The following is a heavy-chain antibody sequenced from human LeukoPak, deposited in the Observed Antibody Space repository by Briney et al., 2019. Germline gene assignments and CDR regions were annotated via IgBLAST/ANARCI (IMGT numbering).Heavy chain of an antibody. J-gene: IGHJ3*02. V-gene: IGHV1-18*01. CDR2: ISAYNGNT. CDR1: GYTFTSYG. D-gene: IGHD3-16*01. CDR3: AVFMIPFGGVITGAFDI. Sequence: ASVKVSCKASGYTFTSYGISWVRQAPEQGLEWMGWISAYNGNTNYAQKLQGRVTMTTDTSTSTAYMELRSLRSDDTAVYYCAVFMIPFGGVITGAFDIWGQGTMVTVSS.